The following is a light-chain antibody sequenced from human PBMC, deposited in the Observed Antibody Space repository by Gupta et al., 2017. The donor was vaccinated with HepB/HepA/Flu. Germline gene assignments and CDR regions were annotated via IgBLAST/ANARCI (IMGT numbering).Light chain of an antibody. V-gene: IGKV4-1*01. Sequence: DIVMTQSPDSLALSLGERATITCKSSQSVIYSSNQKNHLAWYQQKPGQPPKLLIYWASTRESGVPDRFSGSGSGTDFTRTISSLQAEDVALYFCQQYYGVPLTFGGGTKVEI. CDR2: WAS. CDR1: QSVIYSSNQKNH. CDR3: QQYYGVPLT. J-gene: IGKJ4*01.